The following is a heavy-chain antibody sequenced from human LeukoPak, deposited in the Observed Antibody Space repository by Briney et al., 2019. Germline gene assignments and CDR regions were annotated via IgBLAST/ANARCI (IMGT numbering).Heavy chain of an antibody. Sequence: SETLSLTCTVSGGSISSSSYYWGWIRQPPGKGLEWIGSIYYSGSTYYNPSLKSRVTISVDTSKNQFSLKLSSVTAADTAVYYCARGLLWFGELLLTGYFDYWGQGTLVTVSS. CDR3: ARGLLWFGELLLTGYFDY. D-gene: IGHD3-10*01. CDR1: GGSISSSSYY. J-gene: IGHJ4*02. V-gene: IGHV4-39*07. CDR2: IYYSGST.